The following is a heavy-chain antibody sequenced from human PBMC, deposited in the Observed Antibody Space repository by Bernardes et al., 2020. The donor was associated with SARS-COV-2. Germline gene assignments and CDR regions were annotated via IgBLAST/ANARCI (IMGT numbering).Heavy chain of an antibody. J-gene: IGHJ4*02. CDR2: INYSGST. D-gene: IGHD4-17*01. V-gene: IGHV4-59*01. Sequence: SDTLSFTCTVPGCSISSYYWIGIPQPPGKGLDWIGYINYSGSTNYKPSPKSRVTTSGDTSKNKFSLKLCSVTAAETAVYYCASLRYGDYDYWGQGTLVTV. CDR1: GCSISSYY. CDR3: ASLRYGDYDY.